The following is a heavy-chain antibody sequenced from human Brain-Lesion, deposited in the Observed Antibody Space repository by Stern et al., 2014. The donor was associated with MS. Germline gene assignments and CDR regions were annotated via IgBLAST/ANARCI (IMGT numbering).Heavy chain of an antibody. V-gene: IGHV3-11*01. Sequence: VQLVESGGTLVKPGGSLRLSCAASGFIFRDYYMNWIRQAPGQGLEWVSYISTTASTIYYADSVKGRFTISRDNTKNSLFLQMSSLRAEDTAVYYCAISSSRYYFDSWGLGTLVTVSS. CDR1: GFIFRDYY. CDR2: ISTTASTI. CDR3: AISSSRYYFDS. J-gene: IGHJ4*02. D-gene: IGHD2-2*01.